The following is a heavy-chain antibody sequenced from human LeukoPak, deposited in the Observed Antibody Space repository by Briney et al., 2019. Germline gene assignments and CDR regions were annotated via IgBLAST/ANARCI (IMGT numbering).Heavy chain of an antibody. CDR1: GFTFSNAW. Sequence: PGGSLRLSCAASGFTFSNAWMSWVRQAPGKGLEWVGRIKSKTDGGTTDYAAPVKGRFTISRDDSKNTLYLQMNSLKTEDTAVYYCTTDGEWDFWSGYEGYAFDIWGQGTMVTVSS. CDR3: TTDGEWDFWSGYEGYAFDI. J-gene: IGHJ3*02. CDR2: IKSKTDGGTT. D-gene: IGHD3-3*01. V-gene: IGHV3-15*01.